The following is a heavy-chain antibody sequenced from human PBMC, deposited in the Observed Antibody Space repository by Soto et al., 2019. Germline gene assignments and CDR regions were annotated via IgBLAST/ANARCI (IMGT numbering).Heavy chain of an antibody. Sequence: QVQLQESGPGLVNTSETLSITCTVSGGSISGGGYYWSWIRLPPGKCLEWIGYISDSGSTYYNPSLKRRISISVDTSKNQFSLRLSSVTAADTAGYYCAREIIPLTTDLYCDLCCRGTLVTVSS. J-gene: IGHJ2*01. V-gene: IGHV4-30-4*01. CDR3: AREIIPLTTDLYCDL. CDR1: GGSISGGGYY. CDR2: ISDSGST. D-gene: IGHD4-17*01.